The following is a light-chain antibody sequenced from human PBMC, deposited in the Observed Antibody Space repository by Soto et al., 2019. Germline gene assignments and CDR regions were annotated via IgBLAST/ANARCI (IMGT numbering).Light chain of an antibody. CDR3: CSYAGSSTFAV. Sequence: QSALTQPASVSGSPGQSITISCTGTSSDVGSYNLVSWYQQHPGKAPKLMIYEGSKRPSGVSNRFSGSKSGNTASLTISGLQAEDEADYYCCSYAGSSTFAVVGGGTQLTVL. CDR1: SSDVGSYNL. V-gene: IGLV2-23*03. J-gene: IGLJ7*01. CDR2: EGS.